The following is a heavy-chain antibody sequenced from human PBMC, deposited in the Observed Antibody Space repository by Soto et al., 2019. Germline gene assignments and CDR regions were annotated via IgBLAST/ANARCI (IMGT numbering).Heavy chain of an antibody. CDR2: IYYSGST. CDR3: ARGHAVVPAAMPAPFDY. J-gene: IGHJ4*02. V-gene: IGHV4-59*01. D-gene: IGHD2-2*01. Sequence: PSETLSLTCTVSGGSISSYYWSWIRQPPGKGLEWIGYIYYSGSTNYNPSLKSRVTISVDTSKNQFSLKLSSVTAADTAVYYCARGHAVVPAAMPAPFDYWGQGTLVTVSS. CDR1: GGSISSYY.